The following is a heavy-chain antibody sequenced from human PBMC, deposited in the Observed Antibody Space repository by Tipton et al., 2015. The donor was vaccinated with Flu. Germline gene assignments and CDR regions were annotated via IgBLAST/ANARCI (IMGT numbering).Heavy chain of an antibody. Sequence: SLRLSCAASRFTFSSHAMSWVRQAPGKGLEWVSGISGSGGSTYYADSVKGRFTSSRDNSKNMVSLQMNSLRAEDTAVYYCARDLPYSGRALDHWGQGTMVTVSS. CDR1: RFTFSSHA. CDR2: ISGSGGST. J-gene: IGHJ3*01. D-gene: IGHD1-26*01. CDR3: ARDLPYSGRALDH. V-gene: IGHV3-23*01.